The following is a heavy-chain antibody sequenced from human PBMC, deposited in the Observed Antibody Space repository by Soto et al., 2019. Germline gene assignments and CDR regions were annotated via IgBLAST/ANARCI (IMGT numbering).Heavy chain of an antibody. Sequence: EVPLVESGGGLVQPGGSLRLSCAASGFTFSNYAMHWVRQAPGKGLEYVSAINSNGGSTYYANSVKGRFTISRDNSMNTLYLQMGSLRAEDMAVYYCARRDGYDFDYWGQGTLVTVSS. D-gene: IGHD5-12*01. CDR3: ARRDGYDFDY. CDR1: GFTFSNYA. CDR2: INSNGGST. V-gene: IGHV3-64*01. J-gene: IGHJ4*02.